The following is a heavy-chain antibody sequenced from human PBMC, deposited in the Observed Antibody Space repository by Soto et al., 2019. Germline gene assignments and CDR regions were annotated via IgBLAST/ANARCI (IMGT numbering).Heavy chain of an antibody. CDR2: INPDNGNT. V-gene: IGHV1-3*01. CDR3: ARGIATGQLDP. CDR1: GYTFTRYT. J-gene: IGHJ5*02. Sequence: AAVKVSCKASGYTFTRYTLNWVRQAPAQRLEWMGWINPDNGNTKSSQKFQDRVIITRDTSAKTAYMDLSSLRYEDTAVYYCARGIATGQLDPWGQGTLVTVSS. D-gene: IGHD2-15*01.